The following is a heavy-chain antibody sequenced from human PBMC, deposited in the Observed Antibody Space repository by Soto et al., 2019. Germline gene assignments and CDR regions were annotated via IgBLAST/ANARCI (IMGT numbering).Heavy chain of an antibody. V-gene: IGHV1-3*01. CDR2: INAGNGNT. CDR1: GYTFTSYA. J-gene: IGHJ6*02. Sequence: ASVKVSCQASGYTFTSYAMHWVRQAPGQRLSWKGWINAGNGNTKYSQKFQGRVTITRDTSASTAVMELSSLTSEDTGVYYCASDSNPFGVVIRSPEKQKYGMDVWGQGATVTVSS. D-gene: IGHD3-3*01. CDR3: ASDSNPFGVVIRSPEKQKYGMDV.